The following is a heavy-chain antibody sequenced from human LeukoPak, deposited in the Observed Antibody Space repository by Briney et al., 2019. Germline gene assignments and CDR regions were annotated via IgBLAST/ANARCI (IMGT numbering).Heavy chain of an antibody. Sequence: SETLSLTCSVSGGSITYYWVWIRQPPGKGLEWIGRIYTSGSTNYNPSLKSRVTMSVDTSKNQFSLKLSSVTAADTAVYYCARQAESWFDPWGQGTLVTVSS. CDR2: IYTSGST. J-gene: IGHJ5*02. CDR3: ARQAESWFDP. CDR1: GGSITYY. V-gene: IGHV4-4*07. D-gene: IGHD1-14*01.